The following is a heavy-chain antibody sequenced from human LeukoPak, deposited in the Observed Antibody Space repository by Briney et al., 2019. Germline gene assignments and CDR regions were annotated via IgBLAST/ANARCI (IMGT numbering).Heavy chain of an antibody. Sequence: PSETLSLTCTVSGVSINSHYWSWIRQSPGKGLEWIAYGHSSGTTNYNPSLKSRVTISVDTSKNQFSLKLTSVSAADTAMYYCARHGTGTGYPLDYWGLGTLVTVSS. V-gene: IGHV4-59*08. CDR1: GVSINSHY. CDR2: GHSSGTT. CDR3: ARHGTGTGYPLDY. J-gene: IGHJ4*02. D-gene: IGHD3/OR15-3a*01.